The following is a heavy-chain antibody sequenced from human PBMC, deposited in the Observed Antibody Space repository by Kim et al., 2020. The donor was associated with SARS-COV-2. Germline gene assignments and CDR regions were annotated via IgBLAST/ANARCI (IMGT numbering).Heavy chain of an antibody. J-gene: IGHJ6*02. CDR2: INHSGST. CDR3: ARGPPNSSSSMYYYGMDV. CDR1: GGSFSGYY. D-gene: IGHD6-13*01. V-gene: IGHV4-34*01. Sequence: SETLSLTCAVYGGSFSGYYWSWIRQPPGKGLEWIGEINHSGSTNYNPSLKSRVTISVDTSKNQFSLKLSSVTAADTAVYYCARGPPNSSSSMYYYGMDVWGQGTTVTVSS.